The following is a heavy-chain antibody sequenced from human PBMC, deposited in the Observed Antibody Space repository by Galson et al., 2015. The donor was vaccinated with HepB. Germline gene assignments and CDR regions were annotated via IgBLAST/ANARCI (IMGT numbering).Heavy chain of an antibody. V-gene: IGHV3-7*03. Sequence: SLRLSCAASGFTFSDYWMNWVRQAPGKGLEWVANIKQDGSVKYYVGSVKGRFTISRDNAKNSLYLEMNSLRAEDTAVYYCARGGPGTYTYSFGCWGQGTLVTVSS. CDR1: GFTFSDYW. CDR3: ARGGPGTYTYSFGC. J-gene: IGHJ4*02. D-gene: IGHD3-10*01. CDR2: IKQDGSVK.